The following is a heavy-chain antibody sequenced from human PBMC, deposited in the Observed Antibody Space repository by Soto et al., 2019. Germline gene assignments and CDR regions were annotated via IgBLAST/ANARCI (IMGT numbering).Heavy chain of an antibody. CDR1: GYSFTSYW. CDR2: IYPGDSDT. V-gene: IGHV5-51*01. Sequence: GESLKISCKGSGYSFTSYWIGWVRQMPGKGLEWMGIIYPGDSDTRYSPSFQGQVTISADKSISTAYLQWSSLKASDTAMCYCARLPLSYYYDSSGSSFDYWGQGTLVTGSS. J-gene: IGHJ4*02. CDR3: ARLPLSYYYDSSGSSFDY. D-gene: IGHD3-22*01.